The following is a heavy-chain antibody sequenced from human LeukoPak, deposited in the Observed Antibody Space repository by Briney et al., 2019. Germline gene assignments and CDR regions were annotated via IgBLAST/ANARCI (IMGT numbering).Heavy chain of an antibody. CDR3: ARDVWFGELNFDY. Sequence: ASVKVSCKASGYTFTSYYMHWVRQAPGQGLEWMGWINPNSGGTNYAQKFQGRVTMTRDTSISTAYMELSRLRSDDTAVYYCARDVWFGELNFDYWGQGTLVTVSS. V-gene: IGHV1-2*02. CDR1: GYTFTSYY. J-gene: IGHJ4*02. D-gene: IGHD3-10*01. CDR2: INPNSGGT.